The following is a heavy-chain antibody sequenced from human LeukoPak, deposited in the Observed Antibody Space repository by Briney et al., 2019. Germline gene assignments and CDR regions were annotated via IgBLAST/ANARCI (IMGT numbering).Heavy chain of an antibody. CDR2: IHFRNSPI. V-gene: IGHV3-48*04. D-gene: IGHD2-8*01. CDR1: GFIFSTYN. CDR3: ARVVDGVTGSDY. Sequence: PGGSLRLSCAASGFIFSTYNMIWVRQAPGKGLEWLSHIHFRNSPIYYADSVKGRFTISRDNAKNSLYLQINSLRVEDTDMYYCARVVDGVTGSDYWGQGTLVTVSS. J-gene: IGHJ4*02.